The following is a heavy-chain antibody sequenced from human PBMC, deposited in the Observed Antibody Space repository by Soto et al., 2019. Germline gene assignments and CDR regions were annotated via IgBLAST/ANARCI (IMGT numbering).Heavy chain of an antibody. V-gene: IGHV4-34*01. CDR1: GGSFSGYY. D-gene: IGHD6-13*01. CDR2: INHSGGT. CDR3: ARGTAAGTNFDY. J-gene: IGHJ4*02. Sequence: PSETLSLTCAVYGGSFSGYYWSWIRQPPGKGLEWIGEINHSGGTNYNPSLKSRVTISVDTSKNQFSLKLSSVTAADTAVYYCARGTAAGTNFDYWGQGTLVTVSS.